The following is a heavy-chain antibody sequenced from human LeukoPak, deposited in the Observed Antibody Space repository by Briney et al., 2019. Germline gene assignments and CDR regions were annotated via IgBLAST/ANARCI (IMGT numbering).Heavy chain of an antibody. CDR1: GFSFSSYA. J-gene: IGHJ4*02. V-gene: IGHV3-30-3*01. Sequence: GGSLRLSCAASGFSFSSYAMHWVRQAPGKGLEWVAVISYDGSNKYYADSVKGRFTISRDNSKDTLYLQMNSLRAEDTAVYYCARDSLVGYYFDYWGQGTLVTVSS. CDR2: ISYDGSNK. CDR3: ARDSLVGYYFDY. D-gene: IGHD2-2*01.